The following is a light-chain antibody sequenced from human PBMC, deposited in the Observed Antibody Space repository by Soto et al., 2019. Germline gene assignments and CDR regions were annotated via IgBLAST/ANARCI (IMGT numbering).Light chain of an antibody. CDR2: AAS. V-gene: IGKV1-27*01. J-gene: IGKJ1*01. CDR1: QDISNF. Sequence: DIQMTQSPSSLSASIGDRVTITCRASQDISNFLAWYQQKPGKAPKVLIYAASSLQSGAPSRCSGSGSGTDFTLTISSLQPEDVATYYCQKYNRAPRTFGQGTDVEIK. CDR3: QKYNRAPRT.